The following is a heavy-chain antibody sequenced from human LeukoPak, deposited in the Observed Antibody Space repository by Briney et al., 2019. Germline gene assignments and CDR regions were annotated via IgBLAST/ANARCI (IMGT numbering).Heavy chain of an antibody. J-gene: IGHJ4*02. V-gene: IGHV1-2*02. CDR3: ARGGPGGPIVVVPARIDY. Sequence: ASVKVSCKASGYTFTGYYMHWVRQAPGQGLEWMGWINPNSGGTNYAQKFQGRVTMTWDTSISTAYMELSRLRSDDTAVYYCARGGPGGPIVVVPARIDYWGQGTLVTVSS. CDR1: GYTFTGYY. CDR2: INPNSGGT. D-gene: IGHD2-2*01.